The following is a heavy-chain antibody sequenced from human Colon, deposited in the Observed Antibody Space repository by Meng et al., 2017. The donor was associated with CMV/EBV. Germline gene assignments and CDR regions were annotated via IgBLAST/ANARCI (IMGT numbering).Heavy chain of an antibody. Sequence: GGSLRLSCAASGFTFSDYYMSWVRQTPGKGLEWVSFIGGTSGVVYYASSVRGRFSISRDNTNGSVYLQMTSLRVEDTATYFCAKDRPSAERPYGMDVWGQGTTVTVSS. J-gene: IGHJ6*02. CDR2: IGGTSGVV. CDR1: GFTFSDYY. CDR3: AKDRPSAERPYGMDV. D-gene: IGHD6-6*01. V-gene: IGHV3-11*01.